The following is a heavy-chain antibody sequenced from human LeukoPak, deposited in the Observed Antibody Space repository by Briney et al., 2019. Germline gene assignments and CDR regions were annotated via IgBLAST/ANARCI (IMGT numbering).Heavy chain of an antibody. Sequence: ASVKVSCKASGYTFTSYGISWVRQAPGQGLEWMGWISVYNGNTNYAQKLQGRVTMTTDTSTSTAYMELRSLRSDDTAVYYCARLGLNRYCSSTSCYIDYYYGMDVWGQGTTVTVSS. V-gene: IGHV1-18*01. CDR2: ISVYNGNT. CDR1: GYTFTSYG. CDR3: ARLGLNRYCSSTSCYIDYYYGMDV. J-gene: IGHJ6*02. D-gene: IGHD2-2*02.